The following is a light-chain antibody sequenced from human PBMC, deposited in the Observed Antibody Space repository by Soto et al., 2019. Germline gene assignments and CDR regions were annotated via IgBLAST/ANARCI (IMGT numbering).Light chain of an antibody. CDR3: QQLHDYPIT. V-gene: IGKV1-9*01. CDR2: AAS. J-gene: IGKJ5*01. CDR1: QGIDSS. Sequence: ILLTQAPSSLAGSVGGRGTITWRARQGIDSSFAWYQQKPRKAPKLLIYAASSLQSGVPSRFSGSGSGTDFTLTISSLQPEDFATYYCQQLHDYPITFGQGTRLEIK.